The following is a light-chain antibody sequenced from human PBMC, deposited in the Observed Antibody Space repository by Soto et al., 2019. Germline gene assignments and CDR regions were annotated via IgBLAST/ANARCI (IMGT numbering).Light chain of an antibody. CDR1: QSVSSSY. J-gene: IGKJ3*01. CDR2: GAS. CDR3: QQYCSSQGGFT. V-gene: IGKV3-20*01. Sequence: EIVLTQSPGTLSLSPGERATLSCRASQSVSSSYLAWYQQKPGQAPRLLIYGASSRATGIPDRFSGSGSGTDFTLTISRLEPEDFAVYYCQQYCSSQGGFTFGPGTKVDIK.